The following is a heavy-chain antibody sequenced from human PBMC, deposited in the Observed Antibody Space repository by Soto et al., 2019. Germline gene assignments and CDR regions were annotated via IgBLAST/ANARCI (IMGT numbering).Heavy chain of an antibody. CDR2: MNPNSGNT. D-gene: IGHD4-4*01. CDR1: GYTFTSYD. V-gene: IGHV1-8*01. J-gene: IGHJ4*02. CDR3: HRVTTGFGTDY. Sequence: ASVKVSCKASGYTFTSYDINWARQATGQGLEWMGWMNPNSGNTGYAQKFQGRVTMTRNTSISTAYMELSSLRSEDTAVYYCHRVTTGFGTDYWGQGTLVTVSS.